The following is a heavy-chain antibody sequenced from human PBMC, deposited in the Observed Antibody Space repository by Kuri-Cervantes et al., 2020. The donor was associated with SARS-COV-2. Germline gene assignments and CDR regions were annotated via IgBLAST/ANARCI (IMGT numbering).Heavy chain of an antibody. J-gene: IGHJ6*02. CDR2: ISYDGSNK. CDR1: GFAFSSYG. Sequence: GGSLRLSCAASGFAFSSYGMHWVRQAPGKGLEWVAVISYDGSNKYYADSVKGRFTISRDNSKNTLYLQMNSLSAEDTAVYYCAKCLAGQWLVPGYYYGMDVWGQGTTVTVSS. V-gene: IGHV3-30*18. D-gene: IGHD6-19*01. CDR3: AKCLAGQWLVPGYYYGMDV.